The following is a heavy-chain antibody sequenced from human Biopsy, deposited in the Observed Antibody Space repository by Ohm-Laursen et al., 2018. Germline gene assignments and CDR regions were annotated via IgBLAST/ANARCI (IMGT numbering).Heavy chain of an antibody. V-gene: IGHV3-23*01. CDR3: AKEETAYSSTSLDY. CDR1: GFTFSSHA. J-gene: IGHJ4*02. CDR2: INGSGGST. Sequence: SLRLSCAASGFTFSSHAMSWVRQAPGKGLECVSVINGSGGSTYYADPVKGRFTISRDNAKNTLFLQMNSLRAEDTAVYYCAKEETAYSSTSLDYWGQGTLVTVSS. D-gene: IGHD6-13*01.